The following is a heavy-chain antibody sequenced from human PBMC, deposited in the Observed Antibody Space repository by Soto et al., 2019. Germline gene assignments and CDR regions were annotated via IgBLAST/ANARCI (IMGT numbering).Heavy chain of an antibody. Sequence: QVQLVESGGGVVQPGRSLRLSCAASGFTFSSYGMHWVRQAPGKGLEWVAVISYDGSNKYYADSVKGRFTISRDNSKNTLYLQMNSLRAEDTAVYYCAKDDGRFQRYYCYGMDVWGQGTTVTVSS. CDR2: ISYDGSNK. CDR1: GFTFSSYG. D-gene: IGHD6-25*01. CDR3: AKDDGRFQRYYCYGMDV. J-gene: IGHJ6*02. V-gene: IGHV3-30*18.